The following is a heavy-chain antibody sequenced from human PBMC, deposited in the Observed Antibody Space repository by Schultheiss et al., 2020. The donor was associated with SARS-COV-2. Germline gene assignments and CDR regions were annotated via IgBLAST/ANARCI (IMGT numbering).Heavy chain of an antibody. Sequence: SETLSLTCTVSGGSISSYYWSWIRQPPGKGLEWIGYIYYSGSTNYNPSLKSRVTISVDTSKNQFSLKLSSATAADTAVYYCARVSSSDYYYYYMDVWGKGSTVTISS. CDR3: ARVSSSDYYYYYMDV. V-gene: IGHV4-59*12. J-gene: IGHJ6*03. D-gene: IGHD6-6*01. CDR2: IYYSGST. CDR1: GGSISSYY.